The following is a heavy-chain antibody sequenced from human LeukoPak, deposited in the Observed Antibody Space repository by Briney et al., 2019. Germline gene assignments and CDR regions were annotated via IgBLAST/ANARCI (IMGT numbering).Heavy chain of an antibody. CDR2: INPNSGGT. Sequence: KXXXXTFXXYYMXWVXQAPGXGLEWMGWINPNSGGTNYAQKFQGRVTMTRDTSISTAYMELSRLRSDDTAVYYCAREEGGDWFDPWGQGTLVTVSS. V-gene: IGHV1-2*02. D-gene: IGHD3-16*01. CDR3: AREEGGDWFDP. J-gene: IGHJ5*02. CDR1: XXTFXXYY.